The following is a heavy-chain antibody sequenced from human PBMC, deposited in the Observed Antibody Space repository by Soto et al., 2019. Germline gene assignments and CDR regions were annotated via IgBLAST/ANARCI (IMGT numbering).Heavy chain of an antibody. CDR2: IIPIFGTA. CDR1: GGTFSSYA. D-gene: IGHD5-18*01. Sequence: GASVKFYCKASGGTFSSYAISWVRQAPGQGLEWMGGIIPIFGTANYAQKFQGRVTITADKSTSTAYMELSSLRSEDTAVYYCARDQPGPAVDTYYYYYGMDVWGQGTTVTVSS. CDR3: ARDQPGPAVDTYYYYYGMDV. J-gene: IGHJ6*02. V-gene: IGHV1-69*06.